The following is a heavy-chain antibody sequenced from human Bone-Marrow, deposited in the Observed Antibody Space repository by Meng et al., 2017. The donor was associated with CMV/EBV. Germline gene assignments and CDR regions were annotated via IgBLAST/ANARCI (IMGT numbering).Heavy chain of an antibody. Sequence: GESLKIPCAASGFTFSSYEMNWVRQAPGKGLEWVSYISSSGSTIYYADSVKGRFTISRDNAKNSLYLQMNSLRAEDTAVYYCARALDIVVVPSRLGLDYWGQGKLVTVSS. CDR2: ISSSGSTI. D-gene: IGHD2-2*03. J-gene: IGHJ4*02. CDR3: ARALDIVVVPSRLGLDY. V-gene: IGHV3-48*03. CDR1: GFTFSSYE.